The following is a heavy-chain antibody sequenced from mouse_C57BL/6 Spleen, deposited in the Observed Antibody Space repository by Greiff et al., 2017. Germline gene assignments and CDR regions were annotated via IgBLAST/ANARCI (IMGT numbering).Heavy chain of an antibody. CDR2: IYPRSGNT. Sequence: VQLQQSGAELARPGASVKLSCKASGYTFTSYGISWVKQRTGPGLEWIGEIYPRSGNTYYNEKFKGKATLTADKSSRTAYMELRSLTSEDSAVYFCARAPPWAMDYWGQGTSVTVSS. CDR3: ARAPPWAMDY. J-gene: IGHJ4*01. V-gene: IGHV1-81*01. CDR1: GYTFTSYG.